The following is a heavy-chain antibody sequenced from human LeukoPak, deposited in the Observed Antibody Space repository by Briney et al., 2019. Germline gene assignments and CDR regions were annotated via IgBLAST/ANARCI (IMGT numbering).Heavy chain of an antibody. J-gene: IGHJ4*02. V-gene: IGHV3-21*01. CDR3: ARAPYYYDSSGSYFDY. CDR2: ISSSSSYI. Sequence: GGSLRLSCAASGFTFSSYSMNWVRQAPGKGLEWVSSISSSSSYIYYADSVKGRFTISRDNAKNSLYLLMNSLRAEDTAVYYCARAPYYYDSSGSYFDYWGQGTLVTVSS. D-gene: IGHD3-22*01. CDR1: GFTFSSYS.